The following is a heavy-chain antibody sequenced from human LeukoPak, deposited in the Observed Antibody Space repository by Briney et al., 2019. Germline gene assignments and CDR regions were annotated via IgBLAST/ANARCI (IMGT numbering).Heavy chain of an antibody. D-gene: IGHD3-10*01. CDR1: GGSISSGGYS. Sequence: SETLSLTCAVSGGSISSGGYSWSWLRQPPGKGLEWIGYIDHSGSTYYNPSLKGRVTISVDRSKNQFSLKLSSVTAADTAVYYCARVNYYGSGSSGGLDYWGQGTLVTVSS. J-gene: IGHJ4*02. V-gene: IGHV4-30-2*01. CDR2: IDHSGST. CDR3: ARVNYYGSGSSGGLDY.